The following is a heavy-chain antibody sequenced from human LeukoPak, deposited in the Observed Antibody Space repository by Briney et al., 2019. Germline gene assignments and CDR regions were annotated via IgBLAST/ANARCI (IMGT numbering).Heavy chain of an antibody. CDR3: ARPSITMVRGFDP. J-gene: IGHJ5*02. CDR2: IYYSGST. V-gene: IGHV4-39*01. CDR1: GGSISSSSYY. Sequence: PSETLSLTCTVSGGSISSSSYYWGWIRQPPGKGLEWIGSIYYSGSTHYNPSLKSRVTISVDTSKNQFSLKLSSVTAADTAVYYCARPSITMVRGFDPWGQGTLVTVSS. D-gene: IGHD3-10*01.